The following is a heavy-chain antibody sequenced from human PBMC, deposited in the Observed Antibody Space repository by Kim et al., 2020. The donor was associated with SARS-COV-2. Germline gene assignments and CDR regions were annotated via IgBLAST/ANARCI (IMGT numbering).Heavy chain of an antibody. CDR2: IYYSGRT. V-gene: IGHV4-39*01. CDR3: ARHERKRGYSGYAVDI. J-gene: IGHJ3*02. CDR1: GGSISSSSYY. Sequence: SETLSLTCTVSGGSISSSSYYWGWIRQPPGKGLEWIGSIYYSGRTYYNPSLKSRVTISVDTSKNQFSLKLSSVTAADTAVYYCARHERKRGYSGYAVDIWGQGAMVTVSS. D-gene: IGHD5-12*01.